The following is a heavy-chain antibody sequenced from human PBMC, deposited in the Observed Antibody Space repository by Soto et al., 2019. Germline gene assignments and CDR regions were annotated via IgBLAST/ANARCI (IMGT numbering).Heavy chain of an antibody. Sequence: ASVKVSCKASGGTFSSYAISWVRQAPGQGLEWMGGISAYNGNTNYAQKLQGRVTMTTDTSTSTAYMELRSLRSDDTAVYYCAREDGDSIFDYWGQGTLVTVSS. D-gene: IGHD4-17*01. CDR1: GGTFSSYA. CDR3: AREDGDSIFDY. CDR2: ISAYNGNT. V-gene: IGHV1-18*01. J-gene: IGHJ4*02.